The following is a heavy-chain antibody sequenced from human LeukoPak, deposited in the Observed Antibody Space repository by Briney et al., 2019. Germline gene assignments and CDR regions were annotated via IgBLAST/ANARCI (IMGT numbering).Heavy chain of an antibody. CDR3: AKDDYGGVPRLLG. CDR1: GYTFNTYN. V-gene: IGHV1-69*06. J-gene: IGHJ4*02. CDR2: IIPIFGTA. D-gene: IGHD4-23*01. Sequence: SVKVSCKASGYTFNTYNINWVRQAPGQGLEWMGGIIPIFGTANYAQKFQGRVTITADKSTSTAYMELSSLRAEDTAVYYCAKDDYGGVPRLLGWGQGTLVTVSS.